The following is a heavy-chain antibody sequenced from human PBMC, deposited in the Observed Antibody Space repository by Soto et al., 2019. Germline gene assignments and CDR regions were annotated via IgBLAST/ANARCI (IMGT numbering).Heavy chain of an antibody. Sequence: ASVKVSCMASGYTFTCYGIHWVRQPPGQRLEWMGWINAANGDTKYSPKFQGRVTITRDTSASTAYMELSSLRSEDTAVYYCVRRHVSATGIDWFDPWGQGTLVSVSS. CDR1: GYTFTCYG. CDR3: VRRHVSATGIDWFDP. CDR2: INAANGDT. V-gene: IGHV1-3*01. D-gene: IGHD6-13*01. J-gene: IGHJ5*02.